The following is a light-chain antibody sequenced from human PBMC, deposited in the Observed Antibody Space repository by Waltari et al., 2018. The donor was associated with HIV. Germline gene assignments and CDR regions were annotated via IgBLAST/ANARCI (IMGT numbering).Light chain of an antibody. CDR2: EGI. CDR3: CSYAGSSNGV. J-gene: IGLJ3*02. Sequence: HSALTQPASVSGSPGQSITISCTGSSSDLGSYTLVSWYQQHPGKAPKLMIFEGINRPSGVYKQFSSSKSGSTASLTISGLQAEDEADYYCCSYAGSSNGVFGGGTKLTVL. CDR1: SSDLGSYTL. V-gene: IGLV2-23*01.